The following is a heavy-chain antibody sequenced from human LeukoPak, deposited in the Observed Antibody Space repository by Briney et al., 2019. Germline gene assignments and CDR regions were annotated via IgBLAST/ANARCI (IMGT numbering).Heavy chain of an antibody. CDR2: ISAYNGNT. J-gene: IGHJ3*02. CDR3: ARVRRPTMIVVVYDAFDI. V-gene: IGHV1-18*01. Sequence: ASVKVSCKASGYTFTSYGISWVRQAPGQGLEWMGWISAYNGNTNYARKLQGRVTMTTDTSTSTAYMELRSLRSDDTAVYYCARVRRPTMIVVVYDAFDIWGQGTMVTVSS. CDR1: GYTFTSYG. D-gene: IGHD3-22*01.